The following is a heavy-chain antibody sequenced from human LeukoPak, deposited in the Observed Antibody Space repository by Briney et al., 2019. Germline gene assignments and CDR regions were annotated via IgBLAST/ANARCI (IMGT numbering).Heavy chain of an antibody. V-gene: IGHV3-9*01. CDR1: GFTFDDYA. J-gene: IGHJ4*02. CDR2: ISWNSGSR. CDR3: AKDICGGDCYRYFDY. Sequence: PGGSLRLPCAASGFTFDDYAMHWVRHAPGKGLEWVSGISWNSGSRGYADSVKGRFTISRDNAKNSLYLQMNSLRAEDTALYYCAKDICGGDCYRYFDYWGQGTLVTVSS. D-gene: IGHD2-21*02.